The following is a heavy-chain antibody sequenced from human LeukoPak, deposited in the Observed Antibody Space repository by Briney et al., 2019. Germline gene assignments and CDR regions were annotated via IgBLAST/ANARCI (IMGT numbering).Heavy chain of an antibody. Sequence: GGSLRLSCAASGFTFSGSAMHWVRQASGKGLEWVGRIRSKANCYATAYAASVKGRFTISRDDSKNTAYLQMNSLKTEDTAVYYCTRLEYGSGILWFDPWGQGTLVTVSS. CDR1: GFTFSGSA. D-gene: IGHD3-10*01. CDR2: IRSKANCYAT. J-gene: IGHJ5*02. V-gene: IGHV3-73*01. CDR3: TRLEYGSGILWFDP.